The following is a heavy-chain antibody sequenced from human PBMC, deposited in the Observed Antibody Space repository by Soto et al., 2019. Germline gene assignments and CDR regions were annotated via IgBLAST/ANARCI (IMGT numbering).Heavy chain of an antibody. CDR1: GGSFSGYY. J-gene: IGHJ4*02. CDR3: ARSPRLYYDFWSGYIEPFDY. CDR2: INHSGST. V-gene: IGHV4-34*01. Sequence: SETLSLTCAVYGGSFSGYYWSWIRQPPGKGLEWIGEINHSGSTNYNPSLKSRVTISVDTSKNQFSLKLSSVTAADTAVYYCARSPRLYYDFWSGYIEPFDYWGQGTLVTVSS. D-gene: IGHD3-3*01.